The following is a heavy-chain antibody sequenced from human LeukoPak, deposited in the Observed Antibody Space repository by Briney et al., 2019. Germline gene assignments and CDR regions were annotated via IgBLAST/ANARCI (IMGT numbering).Heavy chain of an antibody. Sequence: GGSLRISCAASGFTFSRCSMSWVRQAPGKGLEWVAYITQDGSEKYYVDSVKGRFTISRDNAENSLYLQMNSLRAEDTALYYCARGLLEWPDDYWGQGTLVTVSS. CDR3: ARGLLEWPDDY. V-gene: IGHV3-7*01. D-gene: IGHD3-3*01. CDR2: ITQDGSEK. J-gene: IGHJ4*02. CDR1: GFTFSRCS.